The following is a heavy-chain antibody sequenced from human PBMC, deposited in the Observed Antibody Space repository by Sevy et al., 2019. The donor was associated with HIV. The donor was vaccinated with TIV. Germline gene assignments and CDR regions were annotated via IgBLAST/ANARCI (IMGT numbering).Heavy chain of an antibody. CDR2: INPNSGGT. Sequence: ASVKVSCKASGYTFTGYYMHWVRQAPGQGLEWMGWINPNSGGTNYAQKFQGRVTMTRDTSISTAYMELSRLSSDDTAVYYCARDRVPAAIEEPNWFDPWGQGTLVTVSS. CDR1: GYTFTGYY. D-gene: IGHD2-2*02. CDR3: ARDRVPAAIEEPNWFDP. J-gene: IGHJ5*02. V-gene: IGHV1-2*02.